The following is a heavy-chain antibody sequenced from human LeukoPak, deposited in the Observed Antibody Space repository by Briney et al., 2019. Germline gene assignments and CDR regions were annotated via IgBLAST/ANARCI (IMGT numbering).Heavy chain of an antibody. CDR1: GGSFSGYY. J-gene: IGHJ4*02. V-gene: IGHV4-34*01. CDR2: INHSGST. CDR3: ARGFTVGDQLLKSNYFDY. Sequence: SETLSLTCAVYGGSFSGYYWSWVRQPPGKGLEWIGEINHSGSTNYNPSLKSRVTISVDTSKNQFSLKLSSVTAADTAVYYCARGFTVGDQLLKSNYFDYWGQGTLVTVSS. D-gene: IGHD2-2*01.